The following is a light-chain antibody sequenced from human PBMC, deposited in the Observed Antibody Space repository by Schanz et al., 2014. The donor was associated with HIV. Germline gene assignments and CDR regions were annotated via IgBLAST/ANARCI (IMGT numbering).Light chain of an antibody. Sequence: QSVLSQPPSVSGTLGQRVTISCSGSASNIGSNFVFWYRQLPGTAPKLLIYRNDQRLSGVPDRFSGSKSASSASLAISGLRSEDEADYYCASWDDSLSGFYVFGRGTKLTVL. CDR3: ASWDDSLSGFYV. CDR2: RND. J-gene: IGLJ1*01. CDR1: ASNIGSNF. V-gene: IGLV1-47*01.